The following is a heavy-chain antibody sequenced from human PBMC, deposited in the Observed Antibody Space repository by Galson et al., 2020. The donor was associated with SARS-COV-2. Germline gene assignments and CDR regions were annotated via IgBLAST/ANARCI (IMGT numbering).Heavy chain of an antibody. D-gene: IGHD4-4*01. Sequence: ASVKVSCKVSGYTLTELSMHWVRQAPGKGLEWMGGFDPEDGETIYAQKFQGRVTMTEDTSTDTAYMELSSLRSEDTAVYYCATLSYSNRPFDYWGQGTLVTVSS. CDR2: FDPEDGET. J-gene: IGHJ4*02. CDR3: ATLSYSNRPFDY. V-gene: IGHV1-24*01. CDR1: GYTLTELS.